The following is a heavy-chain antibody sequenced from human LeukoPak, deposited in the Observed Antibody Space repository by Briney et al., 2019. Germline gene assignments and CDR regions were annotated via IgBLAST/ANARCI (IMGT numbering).Heavy chain of an antibody. CDR2: VYYSGNT. CDR1: GDSISGSDYY. Sequence: SETLSLTCTVSGDSISGSDYYWTWIRQPPGKGLEWIASVYYSGNTLYNPSLKCRVTISVDTSKNQFSLKLSSVTAADTAVYYCASERGYSYGYDYWGQGTLVTVSS. CDR3: ASERGYSYGYDY. V-gene: IGHV4-39*07. J-gene: IGHJ4*02. D-gene: IGHD5-18*01.